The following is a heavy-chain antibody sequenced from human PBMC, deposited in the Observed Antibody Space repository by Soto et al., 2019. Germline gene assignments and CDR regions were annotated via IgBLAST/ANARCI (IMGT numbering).Heavy chain of an antibody. CDR3: ARGLFGYSSGWLDY. J-gene: IGHJ4*02. CDR1: GGSISSGGYS. CDR2: INHSGST. V-gene: IGHV4-30-2*01. Sequence: PSETLSLTCAVSGGSISSGGYSWSWIRQPPGKGLEWIGEINHSGSTNYNPSLKSRVTISVDTSKNQFSLKLSSVTAADTAVYYCARGLFGYSSGWLDYWGQGTLVTVSS. D-gene: IGHD6-19*01.